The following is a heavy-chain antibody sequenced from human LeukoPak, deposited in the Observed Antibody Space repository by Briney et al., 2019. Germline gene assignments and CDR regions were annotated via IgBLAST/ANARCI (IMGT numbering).Heavy chain of an antibody. J-gene: IGHJ4*02. Sequence: PGGSLRLSCAASGFTFSSYAMSWVRQAPGKGLEWVSAISGSGGSTYYADSVKGRFTISRDDSKNTLYLQMNSLRAEDTAVYYCAKDPEYCSGGSCYGSVFDYWGQGTLVTVSS. CDR2: ISGSGGST. D-gene: IGHD2-15*01. CDR3: AKDPEYCSGGSCYGSVFDY. CDR1: GFTFSSYA. V-gene: IGHV3-23*01.